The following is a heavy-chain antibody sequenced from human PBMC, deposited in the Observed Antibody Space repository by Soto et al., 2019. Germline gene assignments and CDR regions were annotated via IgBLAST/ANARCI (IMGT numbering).Heavy chain of an antibody. CDR3: ERPAMTTNNWFFDL. D-gene: IGHD1-1*01. Sequence: SGTLFLTCTVSGGSIPSYYWSWIRQPPGKGLEWIGYIHHNGNTNYKPSLKSRVTMSVDTSKNQLSLRLNSVTAADTAVYYCERPAMTTNNWFFDLWGRGTLVTVSS. J-gene: IGHJ2*01. CDR1: GGSIPSYY. CDR2: IHHNGNT. V-gene: IGHV4-59*08.